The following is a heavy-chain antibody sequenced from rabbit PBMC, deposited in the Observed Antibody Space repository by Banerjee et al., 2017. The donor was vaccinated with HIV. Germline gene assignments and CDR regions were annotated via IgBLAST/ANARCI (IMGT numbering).Heavy chain of an antibody. Sequence: QEQLVESGGGLVQPEGSLTLTCKASGFDFSSNAMCWVRQAPGKGLEWIACIYAGSSGSTYYASWAKGRFTISKTSSTTVTLQMTSLTAADTATYFCARAPYYTYGLHLWGPGHPGHRL. CDR1: GFDFSSNA. CDR3: ARAPYYTYGLHL. D-gene: IGHD6-1*01. J-gene: IGHJ3*01. CDR2: IYAGSSGST. V-gene: IGHV1S45*01.